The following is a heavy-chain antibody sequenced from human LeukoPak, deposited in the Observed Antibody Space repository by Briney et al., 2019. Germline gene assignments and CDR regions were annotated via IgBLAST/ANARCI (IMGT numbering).Heavy chain of an antibody. CDR2: IKPDGTEK. V-gene: IGHV3-7*01. J-gene: IGHJ4*02. CDR1: GFVFSNYW. D-gene: IGHD6-6*01. CDR3: ARGGNSSWDY. Sequence: GGSLRLSCAASGFVFSNYWMSWVRQAPGKGLEWVANIKPDGTEKYYVDSLKGRFTISRDNAKNSLYLQMNSLRVEDTAVYYCARGGNSSWDYWGQGALVTVSS.